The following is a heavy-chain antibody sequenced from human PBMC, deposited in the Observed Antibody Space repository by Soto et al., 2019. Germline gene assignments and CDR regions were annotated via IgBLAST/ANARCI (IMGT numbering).Heavy chain of an antibody. CDR3: ANLYSSGWYFDY. CDR1: GGSISSYY. D-gene: IGHD6-19*01. Sequence: SDTLSLTCTVSGGSISSYYWSWIRQPPGKGLEWIGYIYYSGSTNYNPSLKSRVTISVDTSKNQFSLKLSSVTAADTAVYYRANLYSSGWYFDYWGQGTLVTVSS. V-gene: IGHV4-59*01. J-gene: IGHJ4*02. CDR2: IYYSGST.